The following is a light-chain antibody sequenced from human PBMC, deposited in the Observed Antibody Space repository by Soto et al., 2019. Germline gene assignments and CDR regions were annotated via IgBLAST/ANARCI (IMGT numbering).Light chain of an antibody. CDR2: YDD. Sequence: QPVLTQAPSVSAAPRQRVTISCSGSSSNIGNSGVNWYQQLPGKAPKLLIYYDDLKPSGVSDRFSGSKSGTSASLAISGLQSEDEADYYCATWDDSLSAYVFGIGTKLTVL. J-gene: IGLJ1*01. CDR1: SSNIGNSG. V-gene: IGLV1-36*01. CDR3: ATWDDSLSAYV.